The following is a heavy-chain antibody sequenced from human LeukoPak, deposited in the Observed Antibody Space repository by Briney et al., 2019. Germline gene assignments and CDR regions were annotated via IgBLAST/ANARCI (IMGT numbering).Heavy chain of an antibody. Sequence: ASVKVSCKASGYTFTGYYMHWVRQAPGQGLEWMGWINPNSGGTNYAQKFQGRVTMTRDTSISTAYMELSRLRSDDTAVYYCAGAANYYDSSGYLNWFDPWGQGTLVTVSS. J-gene: IGHJ5*02. CDR3: AGAANYYDSSGYLNWFDP. V-gene: IGHV1-2*02. D-gene: IGHD3-22*01. CDR1: GYTFTGYY. CDR2: INPNSGGT.